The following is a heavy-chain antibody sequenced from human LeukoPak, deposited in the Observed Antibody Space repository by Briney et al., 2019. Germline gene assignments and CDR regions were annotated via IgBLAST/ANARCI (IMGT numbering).Heavy chain of an antibody. Sequence: SETLSLTCTVSGGSLRSTYYWGWIRQPPGKGLEWMGSMYYTGTTYYNPSLKSRVTISVDTSKNQFSLKLSSVTAADTAVYYCARHKVHYKRWLQLGGKRDYWGQGTLVTVSS. V-gene: IGHV4-39*01. CDR1: GGSLRSTYY. J-gene: IGHJ4*02. CDR3: ARHKVHYKRWLQLGGKRDY. CDR2: MYYTGTT. D-gene: IGHD5-24*01.